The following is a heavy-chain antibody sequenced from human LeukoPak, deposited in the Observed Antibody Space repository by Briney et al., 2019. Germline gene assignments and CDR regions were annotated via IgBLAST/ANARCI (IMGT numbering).Heavy chain of an antibody. D-gene: IGHD2-2*01. CDR1: GYSFTRNW. CDR3: ARLGGGYCSSSNCYAAWFDP. Sequence: GESLKISCKGSGYSFTRNWIGWVRQMPGKGLEWMGIIYPGDSDTRYNPSFQGQVTISADKSISSAYLQWSSLKASDTAMYYCARLGGGYCSSSNCYAAWFDPWGQGTLVTVSS. J-gene: IGHJ5*02. CDR2: IYPGDSDT. V-gene: IGHV5-51*01.